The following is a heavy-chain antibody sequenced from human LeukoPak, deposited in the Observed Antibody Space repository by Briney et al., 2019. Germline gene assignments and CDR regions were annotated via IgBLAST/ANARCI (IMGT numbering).Heavy chain of an antibody. CDR2: INHSGST. CDR1: GGSFSGYY. CDR3: ASPGFWTGYR. V-gene: IGHV4-34*01. J-gene: IGHJ4*02. Sequence: SETLSLTCAVYGGSFSGYYWSWIRQPPGKGLEWIGEINHSGSTNYNPSLKSRVTISVDTSKNQFSLKLSSVTAADTAVYYCASPGFWTGYRWGQGTLVTVSS. D-gene: IGHD3/OR15-3a*01.